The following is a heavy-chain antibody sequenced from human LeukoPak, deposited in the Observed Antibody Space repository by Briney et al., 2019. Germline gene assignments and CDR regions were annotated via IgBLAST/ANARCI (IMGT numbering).Heavy chain of an antibody. Sequence: PGGSLRLSCVASGITFSTYGMSWVRQAPGKGLEWVSALSGSGSATYYADSVKGRFTISRDNSKNTLYLQMNSLRAEDTAVYYCAKDSPILTYWGQGTTVTVSS. CDR1: GITFSTYG. CDR2: LSGSGSAT. CDR3: AKDSPILTY. V-gene: IGHV3-23*01. J-gene: IGHJ6*02. D-gene: IGHD3-9*01.